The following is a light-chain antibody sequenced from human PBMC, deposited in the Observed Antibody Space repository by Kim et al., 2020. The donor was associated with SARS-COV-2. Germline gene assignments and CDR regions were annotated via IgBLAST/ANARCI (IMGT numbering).Light chain of an antibody. V-gene: IGKV3-20*01. CDR2: GTS. J-gene: IGKJ1*01. CDR3: QLYDYSRWT. CDR1: QAISSSN. Sequence: TVLTQSPDTLSLSPGERATLSCRASQAISSSNLRWYQQKPDQAPSVLFYGTSSRATGIPDRFTGSGSGTDFTLTISRLEPEDFAVYYCQLYDYSRWTFGQGTKVDNK.